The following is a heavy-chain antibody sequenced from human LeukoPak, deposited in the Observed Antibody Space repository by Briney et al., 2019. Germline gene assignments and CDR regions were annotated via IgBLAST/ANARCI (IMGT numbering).Heavy chain of an antibody. CDR3: AKGDYYGSGSYLTD. J-gene: IGHJ4*02. CDR2: ISGSGGST. V-gene: IGHV3-23*01. CDR1: GFTFSSYA. Sequence: PGGSLRLSCAASGFTFSSYAMSWVRQAPGKGLEWVSAISGSGGSTYYADSVKGRFTISRDNSKNTLYLQMNSLRAEDTAVYYCAKGDYYGSGSYLTDWGQGTLVTVSS. D-gene: IGHD3-10*01.